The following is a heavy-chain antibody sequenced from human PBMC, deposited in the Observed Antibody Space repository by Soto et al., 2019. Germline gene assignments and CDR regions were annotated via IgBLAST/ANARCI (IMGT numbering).Heavy chain of an antibody. V-gene: IGHV1-18*01. CDR3: ARDLMTIGGVVIRQDAPNI. D-gene: IGHD3-16*01. CDR1: GYTFTSYG. Sequence: DSVQVSCKASGYTFTSYGISWVRQAPGQGLEWMGWISAYNGNTNYAQKLQGRVTMTTDTSTSTAYMELRRLRSDDKAVYYCARDLMTIGGVVIRQDAPNIGGR. CDR2: ISAYNGNT. J-gene: IGHJ2*01.